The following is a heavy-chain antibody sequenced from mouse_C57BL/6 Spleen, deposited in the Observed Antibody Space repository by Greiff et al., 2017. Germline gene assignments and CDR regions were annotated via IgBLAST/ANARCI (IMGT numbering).Heavy chain of an antibody. J-gene: IGHJ4*01. D-gene: IGHD2-3*01. CDR2: IWSDGST. CDR1: GFSLTSYG. V-gene: IGHV2-6-1*01. CDR3: ARHPMDGYLRWAMDY. Sequence: QVQLKESGPGLVAPSQSLSITCTVSGFSLTSYGVHWVRQPPGKGLEWLVVIWSDGSTTYNSALKSRLSISKDNSKSQVFLKMNSLQTDDTAMYYCARHPMDGYLRWAMDYWGQGTSVTVSS.